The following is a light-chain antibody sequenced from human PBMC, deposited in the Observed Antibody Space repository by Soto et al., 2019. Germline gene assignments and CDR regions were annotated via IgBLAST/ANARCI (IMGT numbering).Light chain of an antibody. CDR3: QQYSTSPYN. J-gene: IGKJ2*01. V-gene: IGKV1-5*03. Sequence: DIQMTQSPSTLSASVGGRVTITCRASQSMSRWLAWYQQKPGKAPKLLIYKASTLESGVPLRFSGSGSGTEFTLTISSVQPDDSATYYCQQYSTSPYNFGQGTRLEIK. CDR2: KAS. CDR1: QSMSRW.